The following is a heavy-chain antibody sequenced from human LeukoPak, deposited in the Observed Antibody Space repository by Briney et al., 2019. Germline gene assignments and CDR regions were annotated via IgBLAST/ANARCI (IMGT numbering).Heavy chain of an antibody. D-gene: IGHD1-26*01. Sequence: ASVKVSCKASGTTFSRSAISWVRQAPGQGLEWMGCVIPILGTTNYAQKFQDRVSITTDESTSTAYMEVTSLRSVDTAVYYCARDDGSATMGFDSWGQGTLVTVSS. J-gene: IGHJ4*02. CDR3: ARDDGSATMGFDS. V-gene: IGHV1-69*05. CDR1: GTTFSRSA. CDR2: VIPILGTT.